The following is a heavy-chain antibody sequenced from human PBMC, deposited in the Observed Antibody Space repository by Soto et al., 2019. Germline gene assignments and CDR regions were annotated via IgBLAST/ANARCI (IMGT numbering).Heavy chain of an antibody. CDR2: IFSNDEK. Sequence: QVTLKESGPVLVKPTETLTLTFTVSGFSLSNGGMSVSWIRQPPGKALEWLAHIFSNDEKCYSTSLKSRLTISKDTSKSQVVLTMTNMDPVDTATYYCARRQCGGDCYSFDHWGQGTLVTVSS. V-gene: IGHV2-26*01. J-gene: IGHJ4*02. CDR1: GFSLSNGGMS. CDR3: ARRQCGGDCYSFDH. D-gene: IGHD2-21*02.